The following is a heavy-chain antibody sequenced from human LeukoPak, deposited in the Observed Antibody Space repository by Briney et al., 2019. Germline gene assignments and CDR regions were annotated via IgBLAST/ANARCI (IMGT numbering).Heavy chain of an antibody. J-gene: IGHJ4*02. CDR3: ARARNDILAGYYSFDY. V-gene: IGHV4-4*02. Sequence: TSETLSLTCAVSGGSINSNNWWSWVRRPPGKGLEWIGEIYHSGSTNYNPSLKSRVTISGDKSKNHFSLKLSSVTAADTAIYYCARARNDILAGYYSFDYWGQGTLVTVSS. D-gene: IGHD3-9*01. CDR1: GGSINSNNW. CDR2: IYHSGST.